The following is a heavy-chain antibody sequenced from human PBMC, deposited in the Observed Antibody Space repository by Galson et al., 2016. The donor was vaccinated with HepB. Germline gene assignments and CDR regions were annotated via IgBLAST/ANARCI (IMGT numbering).Heavy chain of an antibody. J-gene: IGHJ6*02. CDR3: ARAYGSSSGYSAMDV. CDR2: INPSDGDT. D-gene: IGHD6-6*01. Sequence: SVKVSCKASGYTFTSNKLRWVRQAPGQGLELMGTINPSDGDTDYAQKFRGRVTMTWDTSTSTLYMELSSLRSDDTALYYCARAYGSSSGYSAMDVWGQGTTVTVSS. V-gene: IGHV1-46*01. CDR1: GYTFTSNK.